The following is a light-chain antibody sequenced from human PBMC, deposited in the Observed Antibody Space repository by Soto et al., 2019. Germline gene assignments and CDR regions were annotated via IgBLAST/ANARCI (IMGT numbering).Light chain of an antibody. CDR2: GAS. V-gene: IGKV3-20*01. CDR3: RQYGSAPAWT. Sequence: EIVLTQSPGTLSLFPGERATLSCRASQSISSNYLAWYQHKHGQAPRLLIHGASNRATGIPDSFSGAGSATDFTRAISRLEPEDFAVYYCRQYGSAPAWTFGQGTKVEIK. CDR1: QSISSNY. J-gene: IGKJ1*01.